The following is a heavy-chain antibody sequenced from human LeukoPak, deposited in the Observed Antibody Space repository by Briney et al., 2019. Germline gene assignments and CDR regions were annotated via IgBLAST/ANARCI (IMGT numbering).Heavy chain of an antibody. V-gene: IGHV1-18*01. D-gene: IGHD3-3*01. CDR1: GYTFTSYG. CDR3: ARDSELPDFWGGYYRSHNWFDP. J-gene: IGHJ5*02. Sequence: GASVKVSCKASGYTFTSYGISWVRQAPGQGREWMGWISAYNGNTNYAQKLQGRVTMTTDTSTSTAYMELRSLRSDDTAVYYCARDSELPDFWGGYYRSHNWFDPWGQGTLVTVSS. CDR2: ISAYNGNT.